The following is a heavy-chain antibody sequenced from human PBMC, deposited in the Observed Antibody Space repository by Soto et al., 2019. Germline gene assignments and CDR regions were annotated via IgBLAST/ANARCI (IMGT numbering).Heavy chain of an antibody. D-gene: IGHD6-13*01. CDR1: GYTFTSYG. J-gene: IGHJ6*02. CDR3: ALSILLRIAANGLYYYGMDV. V-gene: IGHV1-18*01. CDR2: ISAYNGNT. Sequence: QVQLVQSGAEVKKPGASVKVSCKASGYTFTSYGISWVRQAPGQGLEWMGWISAYNGNTNYAQKLQGRVTMTTETSTITAYMELRRLRSEDTAVYYWALSILLRIAANGLYYYGMDVWGQWTTVTVSS.